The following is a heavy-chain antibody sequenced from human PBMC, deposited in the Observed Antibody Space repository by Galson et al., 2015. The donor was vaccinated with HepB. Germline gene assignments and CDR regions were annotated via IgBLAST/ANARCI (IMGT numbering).Heavy chain of an antibody. CDR2: IIPILGIA. Sequence: SVKVSCKASGGTFSSYAISWVRQAPGQGLEWMGRIIPILGIANYAQKFQGRVTITADKSTSTAYMELSSLRSEDTAVYYCARTRGSSWSQPRYRGGYYYYGMDVWGQGTTVTVSS. V-gene: IGHV1-69*04. CDR3: ARTRGSSWSQPRYRGGYYYYGMDV. J-gene: IGHJ6*02. D-gene: IGHD6-13*01. CDR1: GGTFSSYA.